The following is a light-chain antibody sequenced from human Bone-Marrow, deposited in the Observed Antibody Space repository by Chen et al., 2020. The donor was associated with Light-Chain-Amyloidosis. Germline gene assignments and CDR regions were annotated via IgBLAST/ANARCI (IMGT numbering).Light chain of an antibody. V-gene: IGKV1-39*01. Sequence: DIQMTQSPSSLSASVGDRVTITCRASQSIFSNLNCYQHKPGKDPKLLISTASRLQSGVPSRFSGSGYGTDFTLTISRLQPEDLATYYCQQSYSTLGVTFGPGTKVDIK. CDR2: TAS. J-gene: IGKJ3*01. CDR3: QQSYSTLGVT. CDR1: QSIFSN.